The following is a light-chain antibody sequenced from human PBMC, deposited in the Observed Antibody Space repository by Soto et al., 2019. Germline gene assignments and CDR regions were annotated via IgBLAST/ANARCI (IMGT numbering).Light chain of an antibody. V-gene: IGKV1-5*01. Sequence: DLQITPSPSTPAASVRDRSPHPWPASQSISRWLAWYQQKPGKAPKVLIYDASSLGSGVPSRFSGSGSGTDFTLTISSLQPDDFGTYYCQQYNSYSWTFGQGTKVDIK. CDR1: QSISRW. J-gene: IGKJ1*01. CDR3: QQYNSYSWT. CDR2: DAS.